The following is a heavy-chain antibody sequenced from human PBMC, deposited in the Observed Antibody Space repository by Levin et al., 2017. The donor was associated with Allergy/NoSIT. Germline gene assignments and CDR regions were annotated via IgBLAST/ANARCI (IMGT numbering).Heavy chain of an antibody. J-gene: IGHJ4*02. CDR1: GFTFTSYA. CDR2: ISGSGGRL. D-gene: IGHD5-18*01. V-gene: IGHV3-23*01. CDR3: AKSRGYSSGWYFDY. Sequence: GGSLRLSCAASGFTFTSYAMSWVRQAPGKGLEWVSTISGSGGRLFYADSVQGRFTVSRDNSKNTVYLQMNSLRAEDTAVYYCAKSRGYSSGWYFDYWGQGTLVTVSS.